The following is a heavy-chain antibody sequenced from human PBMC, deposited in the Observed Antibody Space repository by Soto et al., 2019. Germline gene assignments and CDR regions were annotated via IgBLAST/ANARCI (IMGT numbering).Heavy chain of an antibody. Sequence: DVQLVESGGGLVQPGRSLRLSCAASGFAFGDYAMHWVRQAPGKGLEWVSGISWNSDSRVYAASLKGRFTISRDNAKTALYLQMTSLRPADTAFYYCEKDKVSFCTLRSFDLWCRANLVTVSS. CDR3: EKDKVSFCTLRSFDL. V-gene: IGHV3-9*01. D-gene: IGHD2-8*01. CDR1: GFAFGDYA. J-gene: IGHJ2*01. CDR2: ISWNSDSR.